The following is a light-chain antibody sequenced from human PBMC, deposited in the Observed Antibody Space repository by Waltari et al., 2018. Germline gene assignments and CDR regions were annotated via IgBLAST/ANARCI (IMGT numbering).Light chain of an antibody. CDR3: QKSSSTPPT. V-gene: IGKV1-39*01. Sequence: DIQMTQSPSSLSASVGDGVTITCRASQSISIYLNWYQQKPGKAPKLLIYAASTLQSGVPSRFSGSGSGTEFPLTISSLQPDDFAAYYCQKSSSTPPTFGQGTRLDIE. CDR2: AAS. CDR1: QSISIY. J-gene: IGKJ5*01.